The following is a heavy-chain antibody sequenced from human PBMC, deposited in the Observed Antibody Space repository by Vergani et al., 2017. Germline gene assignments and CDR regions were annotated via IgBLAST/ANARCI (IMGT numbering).Heavy chain of an antibody. CDR3: ARHLPAARDSYYYYYMDV. V-gene: IGHV3-21*01. J-gene: IGHJ6*03. D-gene: IGHD2-2*01. Sequence: EVQLVESGGGLVKPGGSLRLSCAASGFTFSSYSMNWVRQAPGKGLEWVSSISSSSSYIYYADSVKGRFTISRDNAKNSLYLQMNSLRAEDTAVYYCARHLPAARDSYYYYYMDVWGKGTTVTVSS. CDR2: ISSSSSYI. CDR1: GFTFSSYS.